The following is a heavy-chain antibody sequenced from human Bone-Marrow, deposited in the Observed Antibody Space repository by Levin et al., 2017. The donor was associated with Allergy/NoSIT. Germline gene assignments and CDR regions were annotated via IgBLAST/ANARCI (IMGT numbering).Heavy chain of an antibody. Sequence: GGSLRLSCTASGFSFGDYAMSWVRQAPGKGLEWVGFIRSKSHGGTTDYVASVKGRFSISRDDFKSIAYLQMNSLKIEDTAVYYCTRRRFGDGGMDVWGQGTTVIVSS. CDR1: GFSFGDYA. CDR3: TRRRFGDGGMDV. CDR2: IRSKSHGGTT. J-gene: IGHJ6*02. D-gene: IGHD5-24*01. V-gene: IGHV3-49*04.